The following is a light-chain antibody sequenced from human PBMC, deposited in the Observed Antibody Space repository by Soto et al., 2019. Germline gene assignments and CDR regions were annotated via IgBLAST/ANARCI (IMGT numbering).Light chain of an antibody. CDR3: QHRSTPPWWT. Sequence: DIQMPQSPSSLSASVGDRVTITCRASQSLSSYLNWYQQKPGKAPKLLIYAASSLQSGVPSRFSGSGSEADFTLTISRRQPEDFATYYCQHRSTPPWWTFGQGTKVDIK. J-gene: IGKJ1*01. CDR1: QSLSSY. V-gene: IGKV1-39*01. CDR2: AAS.